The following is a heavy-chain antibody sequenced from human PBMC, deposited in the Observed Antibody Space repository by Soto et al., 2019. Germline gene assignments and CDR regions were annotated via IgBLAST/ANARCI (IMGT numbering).Heavy chain of an antibody. CDR2: SSFNGITT. J-gene: IGHJ4*02. D-gene: IGHD6-6*01. CDR3: VKDSAEYTSSWDADS. Sequence: GGSLRLSCLASGFAFSHYTMQWVRQTPGKGLEYVSVSSFNGITTYDADSVKGRFTISRDNSKNTLYLQMNSLRVEDTAVYYCVKDSAEYTSSWDADSWGQGTLVTVSS. V-gene: IGHV3-64D*08. CDR1: GFAFSHYT.